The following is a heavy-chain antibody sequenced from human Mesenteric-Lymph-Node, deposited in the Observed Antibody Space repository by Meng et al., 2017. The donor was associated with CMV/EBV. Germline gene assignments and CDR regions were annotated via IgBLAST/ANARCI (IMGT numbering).Heavy chain of an antibody. CDR3: ARGSSYDILTGYFDY. Sequence: QVPFHQLGAGLVKASEALSVTCAVYGGSFSGYDWNWIRQSPEKGLEWIGEINHSGSTTYNPSFTSRIIISVDTSTNQISLNMSSVTAADTAVYYCARGSSYDILTGYFDYWGQGALVTVSS. J-gene: IGHJ4*02. V-gene: IGHV4-34*01. CDR1: GGSFSGYD. CDR2: INHSGST. D-gene: IGHD3-9*01.